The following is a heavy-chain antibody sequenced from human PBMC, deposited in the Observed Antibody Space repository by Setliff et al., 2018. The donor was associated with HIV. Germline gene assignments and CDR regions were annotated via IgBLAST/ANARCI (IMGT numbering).Heavy chain of an antibody. CDR3: ATMITFGGVLSYYFDY. CDR1: GASIISYY. Sequence: SETLSLTCTISGASIISYYWGWIRQPPGKGLEWIGTIYYSGSTYYNPSLKSRVTISVDTSKNQFSLKLSSVTAADTAVYYCATMITFGGVLSYYFDYWGQGTLVTVSS. CDR2: IYYSGST. D-gene: IGHD3-16*01. J-gene: IGHJ4*02. V-gene: IGHV4-39*01.